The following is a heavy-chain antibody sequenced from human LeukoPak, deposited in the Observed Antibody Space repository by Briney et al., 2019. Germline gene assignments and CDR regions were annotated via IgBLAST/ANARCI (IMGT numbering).Heavy chain of an antibody. CDR1: GGSINGYS. CDR2: ISYTGTT. V-gene: IGHV4-59*08. CDR3: ARLGGNWNSPGRDY. Sequence: KASETLSLTCSVSGGSINGYSWTWIRQPPGMRLEWVGHISYTGTTNYHPSLTTRVAISVGTSKNQFSLKLTSVTAADTGMYFCARLGGNWNSPGRDYWGQGTLVTVSS. D-gene: IGHD3-10*01. J-gene: IGHJ4*02.